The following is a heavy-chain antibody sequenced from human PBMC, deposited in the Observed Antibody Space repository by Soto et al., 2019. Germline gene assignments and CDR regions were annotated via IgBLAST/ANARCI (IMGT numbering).Heavy chain of an antibody. Sequence: EVQLLESGGGLVQPGGSLRLSCAASGFTFSTYAMNWVRQAPGNGLEWVSAICGSGGSIHYADSVKGRFTISRDNSKSTLYLQMNSLRDEDTAVYHCVKGYWKGDVWGQGTTVTVSS. CDR2: ICGSGGSI. CDR1: GFTFSTYA. J-gene: IGHJ6*02. CDR3: VKGYWKGDV. V-gene: IGHV3-23*01. D-gene: IGHD1-1*01.